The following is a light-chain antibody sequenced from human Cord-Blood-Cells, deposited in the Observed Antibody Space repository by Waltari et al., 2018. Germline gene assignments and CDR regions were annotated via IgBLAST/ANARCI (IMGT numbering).Light chain of an antibody. CDR3: QQYNSYSPA. CDR2: DAS. Sequence: DIQMTQSPSTLSASVGDRVTITCRASQSISSWFALYQQKPGKAPKLLIYDASSLESGVPSRFCGSGSGTEFTLTISSLQPDDFATYYCQQYNSYSPAFGQGTKVEIK. V-gene: IGKV1-5*01. J-gene: IGKJ1*01. CDR1: QSISSW.